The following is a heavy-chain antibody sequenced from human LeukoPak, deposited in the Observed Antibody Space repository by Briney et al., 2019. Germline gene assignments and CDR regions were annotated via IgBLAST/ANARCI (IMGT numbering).Heavy chain of an antibody. CDR1: GYTFTSYD. CDR3: GVVRGVYGMDV. CDR2: MNPNSGNT. V-gene: IGHV1-8*01. J-gene: IGHJ6*04. D-gene: IGHD3-10*01. Sequence: ASVKVSCKASGYTFTSYDINWVRQATGQGLEWMGWMNPNSGNTGYAQKLQGRVTMTTDTSTSTAYMELRSLRSDDTAVYYCGVVRGVYGMDVWGKGTTVTVSS.